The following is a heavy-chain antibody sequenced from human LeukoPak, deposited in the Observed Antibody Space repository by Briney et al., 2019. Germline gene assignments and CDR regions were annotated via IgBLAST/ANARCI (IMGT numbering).Heavy chain of an antibody. CDR2: IYYSGST. V-gene: IGHV4-59*01. CDR3: ARGYPVGTFDI. J-gene: IGHJ3*02. D-gene: IGHD1-1*01. Sequence: PSETLSLTCTVSGGSISSYYWSWIRQPPGKGLEWIGYIYYSGSTNYNPSLKSRVTISVDTSKNQFSLKLSSVTAADTAVYYCARGYPVGTFDIWGQGTMVTVSS. CDR1: GGSISSYY.